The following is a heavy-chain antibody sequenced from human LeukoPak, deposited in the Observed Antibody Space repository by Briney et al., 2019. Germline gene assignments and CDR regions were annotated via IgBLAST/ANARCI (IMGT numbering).Heavy chain of an antibody. J-gene: IGHJ4*02. CDR2: ISSSGGAT. V-gene: IGHV3-23*01. CDR3: VKVGSGWSFDY. CDR1: GFTFSSYS. D-gene: IGHD6-19*01. Sequence: GGSLRLSCAASGFTFSSYSMTWVRQATGKGLEWVSVISSSGGATDYAGSMKGRFTISRDNSKNTLYLQMSSLRAEDTAVYYCVKVGSGWSFDYWGQGTLVTVSS.